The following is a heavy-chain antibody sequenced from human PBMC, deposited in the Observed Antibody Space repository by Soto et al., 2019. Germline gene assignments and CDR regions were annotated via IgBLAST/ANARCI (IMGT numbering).Heavy chain of an antibody. D-gene: IGHD3-10*01. CDR2: INPILSMS. J-gene: IGHJ4*02. Sequence: GASVKVSCKASGDTFSFYTINWGRQAPGLGLEWLGRINPILSMSNYAQYFQGRVTITADKSTSTAYMELSSLRSEDTAMYYCATNYGSGYRAFDFWGQGALVTVSS. CDR3: ATNYGSGYRAFDF. V-gene: IGHV1-69*02. CDR1: GDTFSFYT.